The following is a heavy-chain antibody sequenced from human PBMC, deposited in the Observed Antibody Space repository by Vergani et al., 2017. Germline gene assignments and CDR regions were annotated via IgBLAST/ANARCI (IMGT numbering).Heavy chain of an antibody. CDR2: ISAYNGNT. CDR1: GYTFTSYY. D-gene: IGHD3-3*02. V-gene: IGHV1-18*04. J-gene: IGHJ4*02. Sequence: QVQLVQSGAEVKKPGASVKVSCKASGYTFTSYYMHWVRQAPGQGLEWMGWISAYNGNTNYAQKLQGRVTMTTDTSTSTAYMELRSLRSDDTAVYYCARDHLWTPEGYYFDYWGQGTLVTVSS. CDR3: ARDHLWTPEGYYFDY.